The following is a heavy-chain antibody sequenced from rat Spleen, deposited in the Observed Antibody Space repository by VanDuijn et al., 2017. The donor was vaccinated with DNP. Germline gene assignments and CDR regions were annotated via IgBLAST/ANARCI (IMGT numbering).Heavy chain of an antibody. CDR2: ISSGGGT. CDR3: TRGYNNYGFFDY. V-gene: IGHV2S12*01. Sequence: QVQLKESGPGLVQPSETLSLTCTVSGFSLTNFGVSWVRQPPGKGLEWIAVISSGGGTYHNSALKSRLSISRDTSKSQVFLKMNSLQTEDTAIYFCTRGYNNYGFFDYWGHGVMVTISS. D-gene: IGHD1-10*01. CDR1: GFSLTNFG. J-gene: IGHJ2*01.